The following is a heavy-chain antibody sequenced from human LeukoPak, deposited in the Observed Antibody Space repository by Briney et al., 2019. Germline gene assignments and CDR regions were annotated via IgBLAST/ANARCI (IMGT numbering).Heavy chain of an antibody. D-gene: IGHD1-14*01. J-gene: IGHJ4*02. CDR2: IYYSGST. CDR3: ARRGRVTRIDY. V-gene: IGHV4-39*01. Sequence: KPSQTLSLTCTVSGGSISSSSYYWGWIRQPPGKGLEWIGSIYYSGSTYYNPSLKSRVTISVDTSKNQFSLKLSSVTAADTAVYYCARRGRVTRIDYWGQGTLVTVSS. CDR1: GGSISSSSYY.